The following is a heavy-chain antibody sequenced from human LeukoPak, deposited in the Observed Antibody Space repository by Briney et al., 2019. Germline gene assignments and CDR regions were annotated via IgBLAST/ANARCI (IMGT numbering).Heavy chain of an antibody. Sequence: GGSLRLSCAVSGFTFSNAWMSWVRQAPGKGLDWVGRIKSKTDGGTTDYGAPVKGRFTISRDDSKNTLYLQMNSLKTEDTAVYYCVTDSLVATYWGQGTLVTVSS. V-gene: IGHV3-15*01. CDR3: VTDSLVATY. D-gene: IGHD2-15*01. CDR2: IKSKTDGGTT. J-gene: IGHJ4*02. CDR1: GFTFSNAW.